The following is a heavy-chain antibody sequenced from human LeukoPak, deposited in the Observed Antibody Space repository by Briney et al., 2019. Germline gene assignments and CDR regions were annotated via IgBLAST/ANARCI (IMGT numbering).Heavy chain of an antibody. D-gene: IGHD2-15*01. J-gene: IGHJ3*01. Sequence: GGSLRLSCAASGFTFSSYWMSWVRQAPGKGPEWVANIKRDGSEKYYVDSVRGRFTISRDNAKNSLYLQMNSLRAEDTAVYYCARAPQGRYCSGGSCYSSSGAVDFWGQGTMVTVSS. CDR1: GFTFSSYW. CDR2: IKRDGSEK. V-gene: IGHV3-7*01. CDR3: ARAPQGRYCSGGSCYSSSGAVDF.